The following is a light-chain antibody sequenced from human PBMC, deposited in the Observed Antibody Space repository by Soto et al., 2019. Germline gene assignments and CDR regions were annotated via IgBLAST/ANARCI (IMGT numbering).Light chain of an antibody. CDR1: QGIDSS. CDR3: QQSYSTPIT. Sequence: ILLTQSPSSLSASVGDRVAIPCRASQGIDSSFAWYQEKPGKAPKLLIYAASSLQSGVPSRFSGSGSGTDFTLTISSLQPEDFATYYCQQSYSTPITFGQGTRLEIK. CDR2: AAS. J-gene: IGKJ5*01. V-gene: IGKV1-39*01.